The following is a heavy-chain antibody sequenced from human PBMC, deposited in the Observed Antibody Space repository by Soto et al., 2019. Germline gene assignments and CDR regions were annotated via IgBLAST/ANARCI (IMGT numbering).Heavy chain of an antibody. CDR2: ISGSGGST. Sequence: EVQLLESGGALVQPGGSLRLSCAASGFTFTSYAMTWVRQAPGKGLEWVSAISGSGGSTYYADSVKGRFTISRDNSKNTLYLQMNSLRAEDTAVYYCAKDDWLIAAAGQDYWGQGTLVTVSS. D-gene: IGHD6-13*01. CDR3: AKDDWLIAAAGQDY. J-gene: IGHJ4*02. V-gene: IGHV3-23*01. CDR1: GFTFTSYA.